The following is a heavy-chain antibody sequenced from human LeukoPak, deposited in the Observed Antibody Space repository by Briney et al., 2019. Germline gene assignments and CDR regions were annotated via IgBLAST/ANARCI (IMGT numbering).Heavy chain of an antibody. V-gene: IGHV3-30*04. Sequence: GRSLRLSCAASGFTFSSYAMHWVRQAPGKELEWVAVISYDGTTKYYGDSVKGRFTISRDNSKNTLYLQMNSLRAEDTAVYYCAKDLAVAASVGFDPWGQGTLVTVSS. J-gene: IGHJ5*02. CDR1: GFTFSSYA. CDR3: AKDLAVAASVGFDP. CDR2: ISYDGTTK. D-gene: IGHD6-19*01.